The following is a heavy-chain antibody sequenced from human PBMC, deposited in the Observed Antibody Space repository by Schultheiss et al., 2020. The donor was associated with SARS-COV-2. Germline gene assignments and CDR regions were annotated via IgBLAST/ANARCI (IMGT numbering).Heavy chain of an antibody. J-gene: IGHJ4*02. V-gene: IGHV3-23*01. Sequence: GESLKISCAASGFTFSSYAMSWVRQAPGKGLEWVSAISGSGGSTYYADSVKGRFTISRDNSKNTLYLQMNSLRAEDTALYYCAKDGRGWELRGSVFDYWGQGTLVTVSS. CDR2: ISGSGGST. CDR1: GFTFSSYA. D-gene: IGHD1-26*01. CDR3: AKDGRGWELRGSVFDY.